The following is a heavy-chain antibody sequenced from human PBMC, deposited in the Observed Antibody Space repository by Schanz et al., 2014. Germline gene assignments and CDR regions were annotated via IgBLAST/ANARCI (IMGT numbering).Heavy chain of an antibody. CDR2: ISPDTGHT. V-gene: IGHV3-11*06. J-gene: IGHJ6*02. Sequence: QVQLVESGGGLVKPGGSLRLSCAASGFTFRDYYVSWIRQAPGKGLEWVSYISPDTGHTNYADSVKGRFIISRDDAKSSLYVQMNSLRVEDTAVYFCTRGHIGMDVWGQGTTVTVSS. CDR1: GFTFRDYY. CDR3: TRGHIGMDV.